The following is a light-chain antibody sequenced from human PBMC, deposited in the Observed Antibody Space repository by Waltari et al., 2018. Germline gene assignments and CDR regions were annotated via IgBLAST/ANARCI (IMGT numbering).Light chain of an antibody. CDR1: QSISNF. CDR2: STS. V-gene: IGKV1-39*01. Sequence: IQMTQSPSSLSAAVGDSVTITCRPSQSISNFLNWYQQKPGKAPQLLISSTSTLQSGVPSRFSGSESGTEFTLTITTLQPEDFATYYCQQTYTLPRTFGQGTKLEI. CDR3: QQTYTLPRT. J-gene: IGKJ1*01.